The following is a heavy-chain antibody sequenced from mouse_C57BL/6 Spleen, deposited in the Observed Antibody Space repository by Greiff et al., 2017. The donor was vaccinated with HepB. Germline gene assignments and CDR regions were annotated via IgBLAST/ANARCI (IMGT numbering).Heavy chain of an antibody. CDR1: GFTFSSYA. Sequence: EVKLVESGGGLVKPGGSLKLSCAASGFTFSSYAMSWVRQTPEKRLEWVATISDGGSYTYYPDNVKGRFTISRDNAKNNRYLQMSHLKSEDTAMYYCARDFDYWGQGTTLTVSS. CDR2: ISDGGSYT. V-gene: IGHV5-4*01. CDR3: ARDFDY. J-gene: IGHJ2*01.